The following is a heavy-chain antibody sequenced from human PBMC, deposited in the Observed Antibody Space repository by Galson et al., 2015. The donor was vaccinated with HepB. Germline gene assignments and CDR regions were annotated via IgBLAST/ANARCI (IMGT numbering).Heavy chain of an antibody. Sequence: SLRLSCAASGFTFNTYGMSWVRQAPGKGLEWVSAISGSGETTYHADSVKGRFTISRDNSKNTLWLQMNSLRAEDTAVYFCAGGSQLVCWGQGTLVTVSS. CDR2: ISGSGETT. CDR1: GFTFNTYG. D-gene: IGHD6-6*01. J-gene: IGHJ4*02. CDR3: AGGSQLVC. V-gene: IGHV3-23*01.